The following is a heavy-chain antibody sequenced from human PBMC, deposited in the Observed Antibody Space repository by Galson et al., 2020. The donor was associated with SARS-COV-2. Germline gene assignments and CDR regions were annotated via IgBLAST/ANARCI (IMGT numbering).Heavy chain of an antibody. V-gene: IGHV3-23*01. D-gene: IGHD2-2*01. J-gene: IGHJ4*02. CDR3: AKDRLSCSSAGCPVYFDY. Sequence: GRSLTPSCAASGFTSSTYAIGWDRHAPGKGLGWNSALRGMGATTFYADSVTGRFTTPRDNAKNTLYLQVNSLGAEDPAVYYGAKDRLSCSSAGCPVYFDYGGQGALVTVSS. CDR2: LRGMGATT. CDR1: GFTSSTYA.